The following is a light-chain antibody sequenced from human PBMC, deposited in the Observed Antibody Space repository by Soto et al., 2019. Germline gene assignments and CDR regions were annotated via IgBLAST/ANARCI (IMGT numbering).Light chain of an antibody. Sequence: EIVMTQSPGTLSVSPGEGATLSCRASQSVSSNLAWYRQKPGQAPRLLIYGASTRATGIPARFSGSGSGTEFNLTISSLQSGDFAVYYCQQYNNWPPWTFGQGTKVEIK. CDR3: QQYNNWPPWT. CDR1: QSVSSN. CDR2: GAS. J-gene: IGKJ1*01. V-gene: IGKV3-15*01.